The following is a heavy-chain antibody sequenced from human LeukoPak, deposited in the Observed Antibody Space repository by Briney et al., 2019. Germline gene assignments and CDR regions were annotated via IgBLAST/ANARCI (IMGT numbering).Heavy chain of an antibody. CDR3: ARGLYGDSKDY. D-gene: IGHD4-17*01. Sequence: PSETLSLTCTVSGGSISSYYWSWIRQPPGKGLEWIGYIYYSGTTNYNPSLKSRVTISVDTSKNQFSLKLSSVTAADTAVYYCARGLYGDSKDYWGQGTLVTVSS. CDR1: GGSISSYY. V-gene: IGHV4-59*12. CDR2: IYYSGTT. J-gene: IGHJ4*02.